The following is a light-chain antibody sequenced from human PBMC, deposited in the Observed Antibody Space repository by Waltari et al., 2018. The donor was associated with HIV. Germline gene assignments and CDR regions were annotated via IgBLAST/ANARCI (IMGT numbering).Light chain of an antibody. CDR1: QTIFYNSNNKNY. CDR2: WAS. J-gene: IGKJ2*01. CDR3: QQFYRTPYT. Sequence: DIVMTQSPESLAVSLGERATINCKSSQTIFYNSNNKNYLAWYQRKPGQSPKLLVSWASNREFGVPDRFSGSGSGTDFTLTISSLQAEDVAVYYCQQFYRTPYTFGQGTRLEFK. V-gene: IGKV4-1*01.